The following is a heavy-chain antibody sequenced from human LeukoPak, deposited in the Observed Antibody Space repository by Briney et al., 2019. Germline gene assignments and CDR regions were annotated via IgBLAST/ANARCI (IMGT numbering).Heavy chain of an antibody. CDR3: ARGCCSGGVCYSDDACDI. Sequence: PSETLSLTCTVSGGSIRSGGHFWSWIPKHRGEGLVRFGYMYYTGSSDYNPSLKSRVALSVDTSKNQFSLRLNSVTAADTAVYYCARGCCSGGVCYSDDACDIWGQGTMVTVSS. CDR2: MYYTGSS. CDR1: GGSIRSGGHF. V-gene: IGHV4-31*03. J-gene: IGHJ3*02. D-gene: IGHD2-15*01.